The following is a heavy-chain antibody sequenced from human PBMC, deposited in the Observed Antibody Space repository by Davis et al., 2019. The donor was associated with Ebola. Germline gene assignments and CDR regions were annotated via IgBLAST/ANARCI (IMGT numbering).Heavy chain of an antibody. J-gene: IGHJ3*02. CDR1: GYTFTDYY. CDR2: INPNSGGT. D-gene: IGHD3-3*01. CDR3: ARVDDFWSGYYTGPSPDDAFDI. Sequence: ASVTVSCKASGYTFTDYYIHWVRQAPGQGLEWMGWINPNSGGTNYAQKFQGRVTMTRDTSISTAYMELSRLRSDDTAVYYCARVDDFWSGYYTGPSPDDAFDIWGQGTMVTVSS. V-gene: IGHV1-2*02.